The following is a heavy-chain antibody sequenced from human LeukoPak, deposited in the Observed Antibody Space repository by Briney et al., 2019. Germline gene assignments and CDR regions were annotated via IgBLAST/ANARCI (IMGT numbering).Heavy chain of an antibody. CDR2: INHSGST. D-gene: IGHD6-19*01. Sequence: PSETLSLTCAVYGGSFSGYYWSWIRQPPGKGLEWIGEINHSGSTNYNPSLKSRVTISVDTSKNQFSLKLSSVTAADTAVYYCARSTWVQWLTDYYYYGMDVWGQGTTVTVSS. CDR3: ARSTWVQWLTDYYYYGMDV. CDR1: GGSFSGYY. J-gene: IGHJ6*02. V-gene: IGHV4-34*01.